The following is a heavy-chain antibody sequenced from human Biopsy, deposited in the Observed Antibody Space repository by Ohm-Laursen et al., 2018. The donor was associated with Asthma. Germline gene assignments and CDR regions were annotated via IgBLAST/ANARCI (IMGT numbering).Heavy chain of an antibody. V-gene: IGHV3-23*01. J-gene: IGHJ5*02. CDR3: AKIATDRQKANNWFDP. Sequence: SLRLCCAASGFAFNNSSMTWVRQAPGKGLEWVSSISASGVRTFYADSVKGRFTVSRDSSRNTLYLQLSTLRVEDTAVYFCAKIATDRQKANNWFDPWGQGTLVTVSS. CDR2: ISASGVRT. CDR1: GFAFNNSS. D-gene: IGHD2-21*01.